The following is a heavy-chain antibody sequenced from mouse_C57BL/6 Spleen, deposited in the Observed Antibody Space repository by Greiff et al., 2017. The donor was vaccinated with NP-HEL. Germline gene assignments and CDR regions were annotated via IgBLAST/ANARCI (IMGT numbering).Heavy chain of an antibody. Sequence: EVKLVESGGGLVKPGGSLKLSCAASGFTFSSYAMSWVRQTPEKRLEWVATISDGGSYTYYPDNVKGRFTISRDNAKNNLYLQMSHLKSEDTAMYYCARVYYGSSYGGFAYWGQGTLVTVSA. D-gene: IGHD1-1*01. CDR2: ISDGGSYT. CDR1: GFTFSSYA. CDR3: ARVYYGSSYGGFAY. V-gene: IGHV5-4*03. J-gene: IGHJ3*01.